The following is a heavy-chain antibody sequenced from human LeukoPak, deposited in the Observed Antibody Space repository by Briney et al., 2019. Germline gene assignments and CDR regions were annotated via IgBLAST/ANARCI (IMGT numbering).Heavy chain of an antibody. V-gene: IGHV1-69*13. D-gene: IGHD3-9*01. Sequence: SVKVSCKASGGTFNNYTISWVRQAPGQGLEWMGGIIPIFGTANYAQKFQGRVTITADESTSTAYMELSSLRSEDTAVYYCASNYYDILTGYNDYWGQGTLVTVSS. J-gene: IGHJ4*02. CDR1: GGTFNNYT. CDR3: ASNYYDILTGYNDY. CDR2: IIPIFGTA.